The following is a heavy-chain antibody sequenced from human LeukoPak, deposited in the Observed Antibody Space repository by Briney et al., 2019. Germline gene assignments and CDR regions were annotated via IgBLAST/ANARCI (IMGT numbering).Heavy chain of an antibody. CDR3: ARESPKLLWFGELFARIRLFDY. V-gene: IGHV3-74*01. CDR1: GFTFSSYW. J-gene: IGHJ4*02. D-gene: IGHD3-10*01. Sequence: PGGSLRLSCAASGFTFSSYWMPWVRQAPGKGLVWVSRINSDGSSTSYADSVKGRFTISRDNAKNTLYLQMNSLRAEDTAVYYCARESPKLLWFGELFARIRLFDYWGQGTLVTVSS. CDR2: INSDGSST.